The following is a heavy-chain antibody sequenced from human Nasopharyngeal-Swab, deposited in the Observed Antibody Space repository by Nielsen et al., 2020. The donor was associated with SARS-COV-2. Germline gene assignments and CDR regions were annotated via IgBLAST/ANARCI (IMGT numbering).Heavy chain of an antibody. Sequence: SVKVSCKASGFTFTSSAVQWVRQARGQCLEWIGWIVVGSGNTNYAQKFQERVTITRDMSTSTAYMELSSLRSEDTAVYYCAADTGAYGDYQPFDYWGQGTLVTVSS. J-gene: IGHJ4*02. D-gene: IGHD4-17*01. CDR1: GFTFTSSA. CDR2: IVVGSGNT. V-gene: IGHV1-58*01. CDR3: AADTGAYGDYQPFDY.